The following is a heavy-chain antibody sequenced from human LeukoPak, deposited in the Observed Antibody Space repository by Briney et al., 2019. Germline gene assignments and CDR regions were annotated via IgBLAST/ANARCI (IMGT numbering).Heavy chain of an antibody. V-gene: IGHV1-46*01. CDR2: INPSGGST. CDR3: ARVGTQSRYCSGGSCNRALYGMDV. D-gene: IGHD2-15*01. J-gene: IGHJ6*02. CDR1: GYTFTSYY. Sequence: ASVKVSCKASGYTFTSYYMHWVRQAPGQGLEWMGIINPSGGSTSYAQKLQGRVTMTRDTSTSTVYMELSSLRSEDTAVYYCARVGTQSRYCSGGSCNRALYGMDVWGQGTTVTVSS.